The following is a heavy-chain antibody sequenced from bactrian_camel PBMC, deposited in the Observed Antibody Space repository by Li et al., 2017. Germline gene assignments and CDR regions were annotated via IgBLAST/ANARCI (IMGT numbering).Heavy chain of an antibody. CDR1: AYTYSGDC. D-gene: IGHD6*01. CDR2: IDPDGRTT. Sequence: QVQLVESGGGSVQAGGSLRLACTTSASTAYTYSGDCWAWVRQAPGKEREGVSGIDPDGRTTYAASVRGRFTISKDDAKNTLYLQMNNLKPEDTAMYYCAADTERTVVSGRTFHAVGYWGQGTQVTVS. V-gene: IGHV3S1*01. J-gene: IGHJ6*01. CDR3: AADTERTVVSGRTFHAVGY.